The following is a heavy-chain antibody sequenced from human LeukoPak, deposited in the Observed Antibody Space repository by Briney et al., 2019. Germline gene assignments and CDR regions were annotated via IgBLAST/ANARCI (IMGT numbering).Heavy chain of an antibody. CDR2: IRPDGSEK. J-gene: IGHJ4*02. D-gene: IGHD1-26*01. Sequence: GGSLRLSSAASGFTFSAYWMTWVRQPPGKGLEWVANIRPDGSEKHYVDSVKGRFTISRDNAKNSLDLQMNSLRTEDTAVYYCARDGGAKYWGQGTLVTVSS. CDR1: GFTFSAYW. CDR3: ARDGGAKY. V-gene: IGHV3-7*01.